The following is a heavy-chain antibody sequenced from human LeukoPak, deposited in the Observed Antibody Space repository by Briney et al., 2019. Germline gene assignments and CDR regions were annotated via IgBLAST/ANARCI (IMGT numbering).Heavy chain of an antibody. CDR1: GGSFSGYY. D-gene: IGHD5-18*01. Sequence: SETLSLTCAVYGGSFSGYYWSWIRQPPGKGREWIGEINHSGSTNYNPSLKSRVTISVDTSKNQFSLKLSSVTAADTAVYYCARLDGYSYGPSNYWGQGTLVTVSS. J-gene: IGHJ4*02. CDR3: ARLDGYSYGPSNY. V-gene: IGHV4-34*01. CDR2: INHSGST.